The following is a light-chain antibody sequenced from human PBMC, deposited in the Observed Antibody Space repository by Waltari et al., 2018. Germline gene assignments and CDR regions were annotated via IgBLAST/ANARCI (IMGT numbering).Light chain of an antibody. V-gene: IGKV3-20*01. Sequence: EIVLTQSPGTLSLSPGERATLSCRASQSVTSNKLAWYQQKPGQAPSLLFYATSTRATGIPDRFSGSGSGTDFTLTISGLGPDDFAVYYCEQYDSAPLTFGGGTKVEI. CDR1: QSVTSNK. CDR3: EQYDSAPLT. CDR2: ATS. J-gene: IGKJ4*01.